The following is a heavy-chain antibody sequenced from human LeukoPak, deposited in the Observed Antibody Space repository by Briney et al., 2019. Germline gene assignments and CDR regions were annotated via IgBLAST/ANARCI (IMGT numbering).Heavy chain of an antibody. CDR2: ISSSSSSI. V-gene: IGHV3-48*02. J-gene: IGHJ4*02. CDR3: ARDFRGSGSYSDY. D-gene: IGHD3-10*01. Sequence: AGGSLRLSCAASGFTFSTYSMNWVRRAPGKGLEWVSYISSSSSSIYYADSVKGRFTISRDNAKNSLSLQMNSLRDEDTAVYYCARDFRGSGSYSDYWGQGTLVTVSS. CDR1: GFTFSTYS.